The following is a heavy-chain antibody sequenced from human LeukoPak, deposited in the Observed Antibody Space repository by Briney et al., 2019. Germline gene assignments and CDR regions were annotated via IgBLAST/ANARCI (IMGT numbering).Heavy chain of an antibody. CDR3: ARRLEMATISSVG. D-gene: IGHD5-24*01. Sequence: ASVKVSCKASGYTFTDYYMHWVRQAPGQGLEWMGRINPNSGGTNYAQKFQGRVTMTRDTSISTAYMELSRLRSDDTAVYYCARRLEMATISSVGWGQGTLVTVSS. CDR1: GYTFTDYY. V-gene: IGHV1-2*06. J-gene: IGHJ4*02. CDR2: INPNSGGT.